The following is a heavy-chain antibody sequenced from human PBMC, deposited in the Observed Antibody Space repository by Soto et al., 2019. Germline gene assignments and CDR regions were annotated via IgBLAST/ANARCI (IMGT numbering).Heavy chain of an antibody. Sequence: GGSLRLSCAASGFTFSSYWMLWVRQVSGKGLVWVSRVYSDGSSTSYADSVKGRFTISRDNAKNTLYLQMNSLRAEDKPVYYCASAMNSGSSFDYWGQGTLV. J-gene: IGHJ4*02. D-gene: IGHD1-26*01. V-gene: IGHV3-74*01. CDR3: ASAMNSGSSFDY. CDR2: VYSDGSST. CDR1: GFTFSSYW.